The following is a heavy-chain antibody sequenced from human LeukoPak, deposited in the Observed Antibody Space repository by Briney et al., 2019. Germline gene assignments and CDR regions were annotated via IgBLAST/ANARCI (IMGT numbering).Heavy chain of an antibody. V-gene: IGHV1-46*01. CDR2: INSGGGST. CDR1: GYLFVSYY. J-gene: IGHJ1*01. Sequence: ASVTVSCKASGYLFVSYYIHWVRQAPGQGLEWMGFINSGGGSTTYAQKFQGRISMTRDTSTDTVYTELSSLRSEDTAAYYCARGGTYYDTSGNIQYWGQGTLVTVSS. D-gene: IGHD3-22*01. CDR3: ARGGTYYDTSGNIQY.